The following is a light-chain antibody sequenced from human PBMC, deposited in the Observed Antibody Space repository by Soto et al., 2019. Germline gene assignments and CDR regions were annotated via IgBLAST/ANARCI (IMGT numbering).Light chain of an antibody. V-gene: IGKV3-20*01. J-gene: IGKJ1*01. CDR2: GAS. CDR1: QSVNSK. CDR3: QQYGSSGT. Sequence: EIVLTQSPGTLSLSPGERVSLSCRASQSVNSKLAWYQQKPGQAPRLLIYGASNRATGIPDRFSGSGSGTDFTLTISRLEPEDFAVYYCQQYGSSGTFGQGTKVDIK.